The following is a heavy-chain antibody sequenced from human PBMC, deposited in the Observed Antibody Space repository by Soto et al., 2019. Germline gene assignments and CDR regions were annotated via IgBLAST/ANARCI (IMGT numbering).Heavy chain of an antibody. CDR3: VKGSRGGRITIFGVVTLRSDFDY. CDR2: ISSNGGST. V-gene: IGHV3-64D*06. J-gene: IGHJ4*02. D-gene: IGHD3-3*01. CDR1: GFTFSSYA. Sequence: QPGGSLRLSCSASGFTFSSYAMHWVRQAPGKGLEYVSAISSNGGSTYYADSVKGRFTISRDNSKNTLYLQMSSLRAEDTAVYYCVKGSRGGRITIFGVVTLRSDFDYWGQRTLVTVSS.